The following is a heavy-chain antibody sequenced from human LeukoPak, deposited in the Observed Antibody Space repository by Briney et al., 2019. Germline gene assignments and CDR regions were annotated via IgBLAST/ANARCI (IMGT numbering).Heavy chain of an antibody. Sequence: SEALSLTCAVYGGSFSGYYWSWIRQPPGKGLEWIGEINHSGSTNYNPSLKGRVTISVDTSKNQFSLKLSSVTAADTAVYYCASFTYYYDSSGRNDAFDIWGQGTMVTVSS. CDR3: ASFTYYYDSSGRNDAFDI. J-gene: IGHJ3*02. V-gene: IGHV4-34*01. CDR2: INHSGST. CDR1: GGSFSGYY. D-gene: IGHD3-22*01.